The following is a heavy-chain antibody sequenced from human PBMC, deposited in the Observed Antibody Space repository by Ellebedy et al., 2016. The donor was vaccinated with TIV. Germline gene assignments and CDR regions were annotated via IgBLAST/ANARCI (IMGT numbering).Heavy chain of an antibody. CDR1: GFTFSSYW. CDR3: TKRAEGWGFFDY. Sequence: PGGSLRLSCAASGFTFSSYWMHWVRQAPGKGLEWVSAMSEYDGRTFYADSVKGRFTISRDNSRDTLFLQMNSLRAEDTAVYYCTKRAEGWGFFDYWGQGILVTVSS. D-gene: IGHD3-16*01. V-gene: IGHV3-23*01. CDR2: MSEYDGRT. J-gene: IGHJ4*02.